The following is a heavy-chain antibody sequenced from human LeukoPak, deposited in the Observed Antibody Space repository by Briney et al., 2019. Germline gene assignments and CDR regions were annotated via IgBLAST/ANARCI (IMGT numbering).Heavy chain of an antibody. CDR3: ARYLNALDY. CDR2: ISSSSSYI. CDR1: GFTFSSYS. D-gene: IGHD2-8*01. J-gene: IGHJ4*02. Sequence: GGSLRLSCAASGFTFSSYSMNWVRQAPGKGLEWVSSISSSSSYIYYADSMKGRFTISRDNAKNSVHLQMNGLRAEDTAVYYCARYLNALDYWGQGTLVTVSS. V-gene: IGHV3-21*06.